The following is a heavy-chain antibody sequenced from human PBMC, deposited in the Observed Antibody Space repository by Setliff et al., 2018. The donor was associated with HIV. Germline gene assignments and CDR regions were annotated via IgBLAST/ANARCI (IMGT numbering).Heavy chain of an antibody. CDR2: VYYSGST. V-gene: IGHV4-39*01. CDR3: ARSQPDTILGVVIFDY. D-gene: IGHD3-3*01. CDR1: GGSISSSGPGYY. J-gene: IGHJ4*02. Sequence: NPSETLSLTCTVSGGSISSSGPGYYWGWVRQAPGGGLEWIGSVYYSGSTYYNPPLKSRVTISLDTSKNQLSLRLTSMTAADTAVYYCARSQPDTILGVVIFDYWGQGKMVTVSS.